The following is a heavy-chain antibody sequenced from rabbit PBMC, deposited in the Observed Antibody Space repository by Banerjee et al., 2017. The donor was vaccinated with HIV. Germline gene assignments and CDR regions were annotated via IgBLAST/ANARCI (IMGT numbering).Heavy chain of an antibody. CDR1: GFDFSSNT. CDR3: ARDLWYPLNL. Sequence: QSLEESGGDLVKPGASLTLTCTASGFDFSSNTMCWVRQAPGKGLEWIGCINTNSGNTYYASWAKGRFTISKTSSTTVTLQITSLTAADTATYFCARDLWYPLNLWGPGTLVTVS. V-gene: IGHV1S40*01. D-gene: IGHD7-1*01. CDR2: INTNSGNT. J-gene: IGHJ4*01.